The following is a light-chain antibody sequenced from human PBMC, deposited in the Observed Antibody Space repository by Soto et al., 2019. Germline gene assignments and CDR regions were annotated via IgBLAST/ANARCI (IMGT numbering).Light chain of an antibody. Sequence: VLTQPASVSGSPGQSITISCTGTSSDIGDNNYVSWYQQHPGKAPKLMIYDVRHRPSGVSIRFSGSKSGNTASLTISDLQAEDEADYYCSSYRISSTYVFGTGTKVTVL. CDR1: SSDIGDNNY. CDR3: SSYRISSTYV. J-gene: IGLJ1*01. CDR2: DVR. V-gene: IGLV2-14*01.